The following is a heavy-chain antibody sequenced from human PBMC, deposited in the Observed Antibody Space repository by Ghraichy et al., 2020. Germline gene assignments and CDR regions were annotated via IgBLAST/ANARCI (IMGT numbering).Heavy chain of an antibody. V-gene: IGHV1-3*01. Sequence: ASVKVSCKASGYSFISYAMYWVRQAPGQRLEWMGWINAGNGNTKYSQNFQGRVTITRDTSASTAYMELSSLRSEDTAVYYCARGYSSSWAPDFDYWGQGTLVTVSS. D-gene: IGHD6-13*01. CDR3: ARGYSSSWAPDFDY. J-gene: IGHJ4*02. CDR1: GYSFISYA. CDR2: INAGNGNT.